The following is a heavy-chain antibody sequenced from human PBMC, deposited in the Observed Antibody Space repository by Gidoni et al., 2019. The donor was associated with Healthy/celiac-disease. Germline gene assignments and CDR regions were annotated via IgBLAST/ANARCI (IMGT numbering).Heavy chain of an antibody. CDR1: GFTFSSYG. Sequence: QVQLVESGGGVVQPGRSLRLSCAASGFTFSSYGMHWVRQAPGTGLGWVAVIWYDGSNKYYADSVRGRFTISRDNSKNTLYLQMNSLRAEDTAVYYCARDKRRTGAPLDYWGQGTLVTVSS. CDR3: ARDKRRTGAPLDY. D-gene: IGHD7-27*01. J-gene: IGHJ4*02. CDR2: IWYDGSNK. V-gene: IGHV3-33*01.